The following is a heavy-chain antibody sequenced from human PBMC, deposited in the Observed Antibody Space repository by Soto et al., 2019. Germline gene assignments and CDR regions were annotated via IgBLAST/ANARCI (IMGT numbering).Heavy chain of an antibody. D-gene: IGHD3-22*01. Sequence: QVQLVQSGAELKKPGASVKVSCKASGYTFSNYDMNWVRQATGQGPEWIGWVNPNNGDTGYAQKFQGRVTLTTDIFTTTAYMQLTSLRSEDTAIYYCAKVSRKGPPIDFDYWGQGTLITVSS. CDR3: AKVSRKGPPIDFDY. J-gene: IGHJ4*02. CDR1: GYTFSNYD. V-gene: IGHV1-8*01. CDR2: VNPNNGDT.